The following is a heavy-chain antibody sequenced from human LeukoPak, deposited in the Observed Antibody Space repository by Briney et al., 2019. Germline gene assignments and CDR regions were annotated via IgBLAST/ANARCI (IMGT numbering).Heavy chain of an antibody. V-gene: IGHV3-30*03. CDR2: ISYDGSNE. D-gene: IGHD6-13*01. Sequence: GGSLRLSCAASGFTFSSYGMHWVRQAPGKGLEWVAGISYDGSNEYYADSVKGRFFISRDNSKNSVYLQVNSLRVDDTAVYYCARDQGGSSWSPSNWFDPWGQGTLVTVSS. J-gene: IGHJ5*02. CDR3: ARDQGGSSWSPSNWFDP. CDR1: GFTFSSYG.